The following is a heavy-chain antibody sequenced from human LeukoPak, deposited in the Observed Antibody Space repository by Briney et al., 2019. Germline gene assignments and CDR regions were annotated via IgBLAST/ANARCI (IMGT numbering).Heavy chain of an antibody. J-gene: IGHJ4*02. D-gene: IGHD3-10*01. Sequence: PSETLSLTCYVSGDSISSSYFWGWIRQPPGTGLEWIGSISHSENTFYNPSLKSRVTISVDTSKNQFSLKLSSVTAADTAVYYCARALGSGSYYGLDYWGQGTLVTVSS. V-gene: IGHV4-38-2*02. CDR3: ARALGSGSYYGLDY. CDR1: GDSISSSYF. CDR2: ISHSENT.